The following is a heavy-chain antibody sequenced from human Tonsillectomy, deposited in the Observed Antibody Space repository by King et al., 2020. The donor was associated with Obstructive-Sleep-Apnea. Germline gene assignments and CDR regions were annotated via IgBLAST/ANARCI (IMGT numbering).Heavy chain of an antibody. Sequence: VQLQESGPGLVKPSETLSLTCAVSGYSISSGFYWGWIRQPPGKGLEWIGSIHHSGSTYYNPSLRSRVTISVDTSTNQFSLKLRSVTATDTAVYHCARDPNSGGGSCYFDYWGQGTLVAVSS. CDR3: ARDPNSGGGSCYFDY. CDR1: GYSISSGFY. J-gene: IGHJ4*02. D-gene: IGHD2-15*01. CDR2: IHHSGST. V-gene: IGHV4-38-2*02.